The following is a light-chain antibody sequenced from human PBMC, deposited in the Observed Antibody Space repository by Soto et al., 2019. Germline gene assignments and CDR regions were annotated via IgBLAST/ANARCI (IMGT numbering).Light chain of an antibody. J-gene: IGLJ1*01. Sequence: QSALTQPASVSGSPGQSITISCTGTSSDVGGYNYVSWYQQHPGKAPKLMIYDVSNRPSGVSNRFSGSKSGNTASLTISGLQAEDEADYYCSSYTSSSTLFGTGTKPTVL. CDR1: SSDVGGYNY. CDR2: DVS. CDR3: SSYTSSSTL. V-gene: IGLV2-14*01.